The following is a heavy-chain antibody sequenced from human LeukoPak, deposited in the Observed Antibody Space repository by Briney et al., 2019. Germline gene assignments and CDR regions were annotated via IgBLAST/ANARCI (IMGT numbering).Heavy chain of an antibody. CDR1: GFTFSSYW. J-gene: IGHJ4*02. V-gene: IGHV3-7*01. Sequence: GGSLRLSCAASGFTFSSYWMSWVRQAPGKGREWVANIKHDGSEKYHVHSVKGRFTISRDNAKDSLYRQMNSLRAQDTAVYYCARAYSLGYWGQGTLVTVSS. CDR3: ARAYSLGY. D-gene: IGHD6-13*01. CDR2: IKHDGSEK.